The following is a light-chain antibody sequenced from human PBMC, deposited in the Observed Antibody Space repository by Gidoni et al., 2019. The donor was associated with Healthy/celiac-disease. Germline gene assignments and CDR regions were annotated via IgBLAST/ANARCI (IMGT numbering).Light chain of an antibody. V-gene: IGKV3-20*01. J-gene: IGKJ2*01. CDR2: GAS. CDR3: QQYGSSPYT. Sequence: ESVLTQSTGTLSLSPGERATISCRASQSVSSSYLAWYQQKPGQAPRLLIYGASSRATGIPVRFSGSCSGTDFTLTISRLEPEDFAVYYCQQYGSSPYTFGQGTKLEIK. CDR1: QSVSSSY.